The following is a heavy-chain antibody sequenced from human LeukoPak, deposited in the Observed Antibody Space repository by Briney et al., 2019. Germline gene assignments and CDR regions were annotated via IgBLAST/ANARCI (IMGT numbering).Heavy chain of an antibody. CDR3: ARMRVVAASSPFDY. V-gene: IGHV4-34*01. J-gene: IGHJ4*02. D-gene: IGHD2-15*01. Sequence: SETLSLTCAVYGXSFSGYYWSWIRQPPGKGLEWIGEINHSGSTNYNPSLKSRVTISVDTSKNQFSLKLSSVTAADTAVYYCARMRVVAASSPFDYWGQGTVVTVSS. CDR1: GXSFSGYY. CDR2: INHSGST.